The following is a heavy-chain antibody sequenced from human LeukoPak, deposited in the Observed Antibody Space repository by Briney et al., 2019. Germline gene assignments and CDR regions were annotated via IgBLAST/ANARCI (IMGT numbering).Heavy chain of an antibody. CDR2: IYPGDSDT. CDR1: GYTFSSYW. V-gene: IGHV5-51*07. CDR3: ARQNDFRLDY. J-gene: IGHJ4*02. D-gene: IGHD3-3*01. Sequence: GESLRISCKGSGYTFSSYWIGWVHQMPGKGLEWMGIIYPGDSDTRYSPSLQGQVTISVGTSIGTAYLQWSSLKSSDTAIYYCARQNDFRLDYWGQGTLVTVSS.